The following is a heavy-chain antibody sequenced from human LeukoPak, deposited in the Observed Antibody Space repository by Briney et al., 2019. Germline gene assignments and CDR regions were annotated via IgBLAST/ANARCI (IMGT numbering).Heavy chain of an antibody. CDR1: GGSISSYY. Sequence: SETLSLTCTVSGGSISSYYWSWIRQHPGKGLEWIGYIYYSGSTYYNPSLKSRVTISVDTSKNQFSLKLSSVTAADTAVYYCARGPGYCSGGSCYSGGWFDPWGQGTLVTVSS. V-gene: IGHV4-59*06. CDR2: IYYSGST. D-gene: IGHD2-15*01. CDR3: ARGPGYCSGGSCYSGGWFDP. J-gene: IGHJ5*02.